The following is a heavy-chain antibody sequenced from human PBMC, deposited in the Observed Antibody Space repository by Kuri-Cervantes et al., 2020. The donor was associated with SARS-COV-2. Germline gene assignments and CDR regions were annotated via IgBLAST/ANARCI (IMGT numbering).Heavy chain of an antibody. V-gene: IGHV3-21*01. Sequence: LSLTCAASGFTFNSYAMSWVRQAPGKGLEWVSSISSSSSYIYYADSVKGRFTISRDNAKNSLYLQMNSLRAEDTAVYYCASGITMVRGDAFDIWGQGTMVTVSS. J-gene: IGHJ3*02. CDR1: GFTFNSYA. CDR3: ASGITMVRGDAFDI. D-gene: IGHD3-10*01. CDR2: ISSSSSYI.